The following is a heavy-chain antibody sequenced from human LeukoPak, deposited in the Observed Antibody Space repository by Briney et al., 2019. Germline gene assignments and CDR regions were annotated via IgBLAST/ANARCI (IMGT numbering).Heavy chain of an antibody. J-gene: IGHJ5*02. CDR2: INPNSGGT. Sequence: GASVKVSCTASGYTFTGYYMHWVRQAPGQGLEWMGWINPNSGGTNYAQKFQGRVTMTRDTSISTAYMELSRLRSDDTAVYYCARDPTPTQAYVWGSVSWFDPWGQGTLVTVSS. CDR3: ARDPTPTQAYVWGSVSWFDP. D-gene: IGHD3-16*01. CDR1: GYTFTGYY. V-gene: IGHV1-2*02.